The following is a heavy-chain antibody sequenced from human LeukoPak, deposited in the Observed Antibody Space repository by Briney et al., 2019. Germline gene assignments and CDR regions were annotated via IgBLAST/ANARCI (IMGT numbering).Heavy chain of an antibody. CDR3: ARADFGVVPH. CDR2: FYTSGST. J-gene: IGHJ4*02. CDR1: GGSISSGSYY. Sequence: SETLSLTCTVSGGSISSGSYYWSWIRQPAGKGLEWVGRFYTSGSTNYNPSLKSRVTISVDTSKNQFSLKLSSVTAADTAVYYCARADFGVVPHWGQGTLVTVSS. V-gene: IGHV4-61*02. D-gene: IGHD3-3*01.